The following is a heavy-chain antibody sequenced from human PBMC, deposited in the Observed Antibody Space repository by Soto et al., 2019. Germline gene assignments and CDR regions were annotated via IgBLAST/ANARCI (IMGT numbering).Heavy chain of an antibody. V-gene: IGHV4-59*01. CDR1: GGSISSFY. D-gene: IGHD1-26*01. CDR2: VYYSGSA. J-gene: IGHJ5*02. CDR3: ASGSQLYPSLFDP. Sequence: SSETLSLTCTVSGGSISSFYRSWIRQPPGKGLEWIGYVYYSGSANYNPSLMSRVSISLDPSKKQFSLQLTSVTAADTAVYYCASGSQLYPSLFDPWGQGTLVTVSS.